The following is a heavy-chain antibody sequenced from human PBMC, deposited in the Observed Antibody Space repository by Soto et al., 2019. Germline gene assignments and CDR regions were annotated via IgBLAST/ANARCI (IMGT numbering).Heavy chain of an antibody. CDR1: GGTFSNYV. D-gene: IGHD3-10*01. CDR3: EIDVGSGEWSVV. J-gene: IGHJ6*02. V-gene: IGHV1-69*01. CDR2: IIPLFGTT. Sequence: QVQLVQSGTEVKKPGSSAKVSCKASGGTFSNYVISWVRQALGQGLEWMGGIIPLFGTTDYAKKFQGRIAITADESTTTVYMDLSSLRFEDTAVYFCEIDVGSGEWSVVWGQGTTVIVSS.